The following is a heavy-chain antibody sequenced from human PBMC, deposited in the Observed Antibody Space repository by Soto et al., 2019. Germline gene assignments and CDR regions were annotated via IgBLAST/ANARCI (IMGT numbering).Heavy chain of an antibody. Sequence: VGSLRLSCTASGVTCVNFLMSWFRQAPGKGMEWVGFIRSQPYGGTAEYAASVRGRFTISRDDSKGIAYLQMNSLQTEDSGVYYCIGSFPFWGQGTLVTVSS. CDR1: GVTCVNFL. CDR2: IRSQPYGGTA. J-gene: IGHJ4*02. V-gene: IGHV3-49*03. D-gene: IGHD3-10*01. CDR3: IGSFPF.